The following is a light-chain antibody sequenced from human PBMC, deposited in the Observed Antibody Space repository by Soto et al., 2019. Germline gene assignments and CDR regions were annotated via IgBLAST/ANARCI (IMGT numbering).Light chain of an antibody. CDR3: SSYTSTSSPYV. V-gene: IGLV2-14*01. J-gene: IGLJ1*01. CDR2: EVS. Sequence: SVLTQPASGSGSPGQSITISCTGTSSDVGGYNYVSWYQQHPGKAPKLMIYEVSDRPSGVSNRFSGSKSGNTASLTISGLQAEDEADYYCSSYTSTSSPYVFGTGTKVTVL. CDR1: SSDVGGYNY.